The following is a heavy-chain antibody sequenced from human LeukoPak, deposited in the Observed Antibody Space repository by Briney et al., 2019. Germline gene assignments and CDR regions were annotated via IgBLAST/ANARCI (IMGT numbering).Heavy chain of an antibody. Sequence: ASVKVSCKASGYTFTSYAMNWVRQAPGQGHEWMGWINTNTGNPTYAQGFTGRFVFSLDTSVSTAYLQISSLKAEDTAVYYCARGYCSSTSCYGGGYWGQGTLVTVSS. D-gene: IGHD2-2*01. CDR3: ARGYCSSTSCYGGGY. CDR2: INTNTGNP. J-gene: IGHJ4*02. V-gene: IGHV7-4-1*02. CDR1: GYTFTSYA.